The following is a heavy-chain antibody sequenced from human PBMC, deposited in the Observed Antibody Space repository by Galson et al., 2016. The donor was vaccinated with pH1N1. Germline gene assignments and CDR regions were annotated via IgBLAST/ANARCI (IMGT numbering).Heavy chain of an antibody. J-gene: IGHJ3*01. D-gene: IGHD2-21*02. Sequence: PALVKLTQTLTLTCTFSGFSVSTRGVGVGWIRQPPGKALEWLALIYWDEATRYSPSLKSRLTITKETPKNQAVLTMTNMDSVDTGTYYCSHREVTITNAFDVWGQGTLVTVSS. V-gene: IGHV2-5*02. CDR1: GFSVSTRGVG. CDR3: SHREVTITNAFDV. CDR2: IYWDEAT.